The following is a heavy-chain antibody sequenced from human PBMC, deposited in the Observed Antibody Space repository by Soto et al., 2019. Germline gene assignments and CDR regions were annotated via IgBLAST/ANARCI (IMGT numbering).Heavy chain of an antibody. V-gene: IGHV3-66*01. Sequence: HPGGSLRLSCAASGFTVSSNYMSWVRQAPGKGLEWVSVIYSGGSTYYADSVKGRFTISRDNSKNTLYLQMNSLRAEDTAVYYCARDGYGSGSYYNPAIDIWGQGTMVTVSS. J-gene: IGHJ3*02. CDR1: GFTVSSNY. CDR2: IYSGGST. CDR3: ARDGYGSGSYYNPAIDI. D-gene: IGHD3-10*01.